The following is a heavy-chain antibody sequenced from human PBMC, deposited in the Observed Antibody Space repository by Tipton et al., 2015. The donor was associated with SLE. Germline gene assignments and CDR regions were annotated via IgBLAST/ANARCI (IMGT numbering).Heavy chain of an antibody. D-gene: IGHD5/OR15-5a*01. J-gene: IGHJ4*02. CDR3: TREGLRINDF. CDR2: FNLDGTSI. V-gene: IGHV3-74*01. Sequence: SLRLSCAASGFPFSSYWMHWVRQAPGKGLVWVSRFNLDGTSITYADSVKGRFTISRDNAKSTLYLQMNSLRAEDSGVYYCTREGLRINDFWGQGTLVTVSS. CDR1: GFPFSSYW.